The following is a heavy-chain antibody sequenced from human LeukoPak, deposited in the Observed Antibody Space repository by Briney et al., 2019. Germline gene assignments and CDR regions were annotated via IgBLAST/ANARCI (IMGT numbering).Heavy chain of an antibody. V-gene: IGHV3-48*03. CDR1: GFTFSSYE. CDR2: ISSSGSTI. J-gene: IGHJ4*02. Sequence: PGGSLRLSCAASGFTFSSYEMNWVRQAPGKGLEWVSYISSSGSTIYYADSVKGRFTISRDNAKNSLYLQMNSLRAEDTAVYYCARWVIDRYGSGSYYMGNWGQGTLVTVSS. CDR3: ARWVIDRYGSGSYYMGN. D-gene: IGHD3-10*01.